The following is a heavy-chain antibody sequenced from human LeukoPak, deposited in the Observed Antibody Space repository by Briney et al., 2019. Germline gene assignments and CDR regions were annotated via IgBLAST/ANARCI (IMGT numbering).Heavy chain of an antibody. J-gene: IGHJ3*02. CDR1: GFTFSSYS. CDR2: ISSSSSTI. V-gene: IGHV3-48*04. CDR3: ARAVPDAFDI. D-gene: IGHD6-6*01. Sequence: GGSLRLSCAASGFTFSSYSMNWVRQAPGKGLEWVSYISSSSSTIYYADSVKGRFTISGDNAKNSLYLQMNSLRAEDTAVYYCARAVPDAFDIWGQGTMVTVSS.